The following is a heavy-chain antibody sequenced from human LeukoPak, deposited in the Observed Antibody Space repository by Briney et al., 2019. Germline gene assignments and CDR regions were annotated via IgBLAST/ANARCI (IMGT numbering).Heavy chain of an antibody. CDR3: ARDSRYCSGGSCYASYYYYGMDV. V-gene: IGHV4-4*07. Sequence: SETLSLTCTVSGGSISSYYWSWIRQPAGKGLEWIGRIYTSGSTNYNPSLKSGVTMSVDTSKNQFSLKLSSVTAADTAVYYCARDSRYCSGGSCYASYYYYGMDVWGQGTTVTVSS. CDR1: GGSISSYY. J-gene: IGHJ6*02. CDR2: IYTSGST. D-gene: IGHD2-15*01.